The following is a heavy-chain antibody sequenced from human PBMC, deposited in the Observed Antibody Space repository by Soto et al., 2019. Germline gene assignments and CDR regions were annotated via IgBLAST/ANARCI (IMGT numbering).Heavy chain of an antibody. Sequence: QVQLVESGGGVVQPGMSLSLSCAASGFTFSDYAMDWVRQAPGKGLEWVALTSHDERKISYADPVKGRFTISKDNSEKTLYLQMYSLSAEDTAVYYCARARYSNGWYYYDYCGQGTLVTVSS. CDR1: GFTFSDYA. CDR2: TSHDERKI. J-gene: IGHJ4*02. CDR3: ARARYSNGWYYYDY. D-gene: IGHD6-19*01. V-gene: IGHV3-33*01.